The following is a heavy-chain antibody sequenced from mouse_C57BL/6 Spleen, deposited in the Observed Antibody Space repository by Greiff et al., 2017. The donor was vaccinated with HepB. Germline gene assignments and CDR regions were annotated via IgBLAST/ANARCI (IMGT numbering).Heavy chain of an antibody. V-gene: IGHV1-7*01. CDR3: ARSDYGQSYAMDY. D-gene: IGHD1-1*02. Sequence: QVQLQQSGAELAKPGASVKLSCKASGYTFTSYWMHWVKQRPGQGLEWIGYINPSSGYTKYNQKFKDKATLTADKSSSTAYMQLSSLTYEDSAVYDCARSDYGQSYAMDYWGQGTSVTVSS. CDR2: INPSSGYT. J-gene: IGHJ4*01. CDR1: GYTFTSYW.